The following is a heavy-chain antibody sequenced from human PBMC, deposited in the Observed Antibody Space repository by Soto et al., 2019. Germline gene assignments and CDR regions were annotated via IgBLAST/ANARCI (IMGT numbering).Heavy chain of an antibody. Sequence: QVQLVQSGAEVKKPGASVKVSCKASGYTFTSYGISWVRKAPGQGLEWMGWISAYNGNTNYAQKLQGRVTMTTDTSTSTAYMALRSLSSDDTAVYYCARTYYYGSGSYYQLQGFDPWGQGTLVTVSS. V-gene: IGHV1-18*01. D-gene: IGHD3-10*01. CDR3: ARTYYYGSGSYYQLQGFDP. CDR2: ISAYNGNT. CDR1: GYTFTSYG. J-gene: IGHJ5*02.